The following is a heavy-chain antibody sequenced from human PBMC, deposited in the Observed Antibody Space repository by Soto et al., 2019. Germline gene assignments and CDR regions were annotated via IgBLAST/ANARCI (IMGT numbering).Heavy chain of an antibody. D-gene: IGHD1-26*01. CDR2: INAVNGNT. J-gene: IGHJ4*02. Sequence: ASVKVSCKASGYIFTTYAMHLVRQAPGQRLEWMGWINAVNGNTNYSENFQGRVTFTRDTSAGTVYMQLSSLTSEDTAVYYCARDDSGFSGSHYIDYFDYWGQGTLVTVSS. CDR1: GYIFTTYA. V-gene: IGHV1-3*01. CDR3: ARDDSGFSGSHYIDYFDY.